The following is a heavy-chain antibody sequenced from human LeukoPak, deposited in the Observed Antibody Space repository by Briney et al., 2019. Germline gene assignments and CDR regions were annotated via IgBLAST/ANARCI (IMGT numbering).Heavy chain of an antibody. CDR3: AKGGGESLFRYYFDY. CDR1: GFTFDDYA. CDR2: ISWNSGSI. V-gene: IGHV3-9*01. Sequence: GGSLRLSCAASGFTFDDYAMHWVRQAPGKGLEWVSGISWNSGSIGYADSVKGRFTISRDNAKNSLYLQMNSLRAEDTALYYCAKGGGESLFRYYFDYWGQGTLVTVSS. J-gene: IGHJ4*02. D-gene: IGHD3-16*01.